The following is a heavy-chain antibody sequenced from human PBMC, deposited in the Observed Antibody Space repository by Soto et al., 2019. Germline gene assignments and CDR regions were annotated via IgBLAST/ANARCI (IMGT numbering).Heavy chain of an antibody. Sequence: EVQLVESGGGLVQPGGSLRLSCAASGFTFSSYWMHWVRQAPGKGLVWVSRINSDGSSTSYADSVKGRFTISRDNAKNHLYLQMNSLRAEDTAVYYCAFHGYRRSWYLDRWGQGTLVTVSS. CDR3: AFHGYRRSWYLDR. CDR2: INSDGSST. J-gene: IGHJ4*02. D-gene: IGHD6-13*01. V-gene: IGHV3-74*01. CDR1: GFTFSSYW.